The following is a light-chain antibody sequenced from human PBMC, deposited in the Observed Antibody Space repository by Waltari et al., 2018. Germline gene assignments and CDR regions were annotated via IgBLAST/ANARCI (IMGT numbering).Light chain of an antibody. Sequence: EVVLTQSPGTLSLSPGERATLSCRASQSVSKYLAWYQQRPGQAPRLLIYVASTRATGVPDRCSGRGFGTDFSLTISRLEPEDFAVYYCQNHERLPATFGQGTKVEIK. CDR2: VAS. J-gene: IGKJ1*01. CDR3: QNHERLPAT. V-gene: IGKV3-20*01. CDR1: QSVSKY.